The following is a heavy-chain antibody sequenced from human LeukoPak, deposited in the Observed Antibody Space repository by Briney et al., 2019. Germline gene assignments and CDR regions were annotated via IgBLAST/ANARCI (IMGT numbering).Heavy chain of an antibody. J-gene: IGHJ6*02. CDR1: GGSFSGYY. V-gene: IGHV4-34*01. D-gene: IGHD2-2*01. Sequence: SETLSLTCAVYGGSFSGYYWSWIRQPPGKGLEWIGEINHSGSTNYNPSLKSRATISVDTSKNQFSLKLSSVTAADTAVYYCARSIVVVPAAMVVLYGMDVWGQGTTVTVSS. CDR2: INHSGST. CDR3: ARSIVVVPAAMVVLYGMDV.